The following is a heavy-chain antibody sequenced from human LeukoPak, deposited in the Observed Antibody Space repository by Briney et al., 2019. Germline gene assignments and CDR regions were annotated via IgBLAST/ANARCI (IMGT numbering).Heavy chain of an antibody. V-gene: IGHV1-69*04. CDR1: GGTFSSYA. CDR2: IIPILGIA. D-gene: IGHD6-19*01. J-gene: IGHJ4*02. Sequence: SVKASCKASGGTFSSYAISWVRQAPGQGLEWMGRIIPILGIANYAQKFQGRVTITADKCTSTAYMELSSLRSEDTAVYYCARDLHDTSGCSVYWGQGTLVTVSS. CDR3: ARDLHDTSGCSVY.